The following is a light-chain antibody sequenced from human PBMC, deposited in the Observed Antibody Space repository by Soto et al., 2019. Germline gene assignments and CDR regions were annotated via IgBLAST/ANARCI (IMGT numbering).Light chain of an antibody. J-gene: IGKJ1*01. CDR1: QSVSSSY. CDR2: GAS. V-gene: IGKV3-20*01. Sequence: ELVLTQKTSTLSLSPGERATLSCSASQSVSSSYLAWYQQKPGQAPRLLIDGASNRATGFPDRFSGSGSGTVFTLTITCLEPEDFAVYFCQEYGSSPRRFGEGTKVDI. CDR3: QEYGSSPRR.